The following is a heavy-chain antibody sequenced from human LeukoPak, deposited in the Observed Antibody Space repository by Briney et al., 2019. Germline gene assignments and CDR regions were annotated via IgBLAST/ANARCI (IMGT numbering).Heavy chain of an antibody. CDR1: GFTFSSYW. Sequence: GGSLRLSCAASGFTFSSYWMGWVRQAPGKGLEWVANIKQDGSEKYYVDSVKARFTISRDNAKNSLYLQMNSLRAEDTAVYYCAREREDYYDFWSGYYYFDYWGQGTLVTVSS. CDR3: AREREDYYDFWSGYYYFDY. D-gene: IGHD3-3*01. CDR2: IKQDGSEK. V-gene: IGHV3-7*01. J-gene: IGHJ4*02.